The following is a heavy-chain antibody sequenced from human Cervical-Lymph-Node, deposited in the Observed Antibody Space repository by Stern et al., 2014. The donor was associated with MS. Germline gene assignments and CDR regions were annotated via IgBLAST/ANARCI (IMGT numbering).Heavy chain of an antibody. J-gene: IGHJ5*02. D-gene: IGHD3-3*01. V-gene: IGHV3-9*01. CDR1: GFTFDDNA. Sequence: EVQLLESGGGLVQPGRSLRLSCAASGFTFDDNAMHWVRQAPGRGLEWVSGISWNSGSISYADSVRGRFTISRDNAKNSLYLQMNNLRAEDTAFYYCAKTGAVFRFLGWFDPWGQGTLVTVSS. CDR2: ISWNSGSI. CDR3: AKTGAVFRFLGWFDP.